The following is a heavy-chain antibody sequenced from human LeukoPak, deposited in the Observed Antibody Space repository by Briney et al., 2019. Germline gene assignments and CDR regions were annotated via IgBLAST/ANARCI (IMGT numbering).Heavy chain of an antibody. CDR3: ARVSYCSGGSCYSL. CDR1: GYTFTGYY. CDR2: INPNSGGT. D-gene: IGHD2-15*01. J-gene: IGHJ4*02. V-gene: IGHV1-2*02. Sequence: GASVKVSCKASGYTFTGYYMHWVRQAPGQGLEWMGWINPNSGGTNYAQKFQGRVTMTRDTSISTAYMELSRLRSDDTAVYYCARVSYCSGGSCYSLWGQGTLVTVSS.